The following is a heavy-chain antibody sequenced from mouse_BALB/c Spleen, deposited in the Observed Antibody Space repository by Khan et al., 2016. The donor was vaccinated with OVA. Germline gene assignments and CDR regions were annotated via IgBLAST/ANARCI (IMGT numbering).Heavy chain of an antibody. CDR3: VRDGDYHRNDGWFAY. CDR2: INPSNGYT. D-gene: IGHD2-14*01. V-gene: IGHV1-4*01. Sequence: QVQLQQSGAELARPGASVKMSCKASGYTFTSYTIHWIKLRPGQGLEWIGFINPSNGYTNYNQTFKDKATLTADKSSTTVHMQLSSLTSDDSAVYNCVRDGDYHRNDGWFAYWGQGTLVTVSA. J-gene: IGHJ3*01. CDR1: GYTFTSYT.